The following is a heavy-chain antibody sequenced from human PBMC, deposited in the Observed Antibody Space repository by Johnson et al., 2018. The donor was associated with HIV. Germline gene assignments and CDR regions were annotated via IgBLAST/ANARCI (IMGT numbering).Heavy chain of an antibody. CDR1: GFSFSSYG. V-gene: IGHV3-30*03. D-gene: IGHD3-16*01. CDR3: ARGGRAKDAFDI. CDR2: ISYDGSNI. J-gene: IGHJ3*02. Sequence: QVQLVESGGGVVQPGRSLRLSCAASGFSFSSYGMHWVRQAPGKGLEWVAVISYDGSNIYYADSVKGRFTISRDNSKNTLYLQMNSLRAEDTALYYCARGGRAKDAFDIWGQGTMVTVSS.